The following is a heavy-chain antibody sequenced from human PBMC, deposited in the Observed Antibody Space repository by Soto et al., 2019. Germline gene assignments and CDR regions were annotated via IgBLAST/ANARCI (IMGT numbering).Heavy chain of an antibody. Sequence: PSETLSLTCAVYGGSFSGYYWSWIRQPPGKGLEWIGEINHSGSTNYNPSLKSRVTISVVTSKNQFSLKLSSVTAADTAVYYCARGRGYYYDSRRTFDIWGQGTMVT. CDR2: INHSGST. CDR3: ARGRGYYYDSRRTFDI. CDR1: GGSFSGYY. V-gene: IGHV4-34*01. J-gene: IGHJ3*02. D-gene: IGHD3-22*01.